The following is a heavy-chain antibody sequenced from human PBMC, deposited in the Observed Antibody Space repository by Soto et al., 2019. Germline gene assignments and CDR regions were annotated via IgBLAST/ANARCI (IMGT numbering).Heavy chain of an antibody. J-gene: IGHJ6*03. CDR3: ARARRSIAARRQDYYYYYMDV. CDR2: IYYSGST. D-gene: IGHD6-6*01. V-gene: IGHV4-31*03. Sequence: QVQLQESGPGLVKPSQTLSLTCTVSGGSISSGGYYWSWIRQHPGKGLEWIGYIYYSGSTYYNPSLKSRVTISVDTSKNQFSLKLSSVTAADTAVYYCARARRSIAARRQDYYYYYMDVWGKGTTVTVSS. CDR1: GGSISSGGYY.